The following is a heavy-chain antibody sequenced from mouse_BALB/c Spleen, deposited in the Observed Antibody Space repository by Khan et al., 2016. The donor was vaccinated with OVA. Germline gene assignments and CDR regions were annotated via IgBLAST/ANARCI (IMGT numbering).Heavy chain of an antibody. CDR1: GYSFTGYF. Sequence: VQLKESGPELVRPGASVKISCKASGYSFTGYFMHWVMQSHGKSLEWIGRINPDIGDTFYNQRFKDKATLTVDKSSSTAYMELRSLASEDSAVYYCTRIYRSDFDYWGQGTTLTVSS. J-gene: IGHJ2*01. CDR2: INPDIGDT. D-gene: IGHD1-1*01. CDR3: TRIYRSDFDY. V-gene: IGHV1-20*02.